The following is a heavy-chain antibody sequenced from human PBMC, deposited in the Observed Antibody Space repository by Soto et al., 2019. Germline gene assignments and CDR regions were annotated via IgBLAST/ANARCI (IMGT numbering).Heavy chain of an antibody. D-gene: IGHD3-22*01. J-gene: IGHJ4*02. CDR2: ISSSSSYI. Sequence: GGPLRLSCAASGFTFSSYNMNWVRQAPGKGLEWVSSISSSSSYIYYADSVKGRFTISRDNAKNSLYLQMSSLRAEDTAVYYCARVHYYDSSAYYLWGQGTLVTVSS. CDR1: GFTFSSYN. CDR3: ARVHYYDSSAYYL. V-gene: IGHV3-21*01.